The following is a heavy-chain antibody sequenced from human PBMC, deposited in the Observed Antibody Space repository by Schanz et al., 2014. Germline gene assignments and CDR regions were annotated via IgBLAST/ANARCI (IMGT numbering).Heavy chain of an antibody. V-gene: IGHV4-30-2*06. Sequence: QVQLQESGSGLVTPSQTLSLTCGVSGGSMRRGAYSWNWIRQSPGKGLEWIGYVFHSGRPYYNPSLKGRVTISLDTSKNQCSRTLRYFPAADTAVYYCAREGPGDYYGMDVWGQGRTVIVSS. J-gene: IGHJ6*02. CDR1: GGSMRRGAYS. CDR2: VFHSGRP. CDR3: AREGPGDYYGMDV.